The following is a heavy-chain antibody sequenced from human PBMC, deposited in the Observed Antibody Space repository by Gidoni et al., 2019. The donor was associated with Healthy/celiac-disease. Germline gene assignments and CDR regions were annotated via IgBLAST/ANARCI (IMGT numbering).Heavy chain of an antibody. J-gene: IGHJ2*01. D-gene: IGHD4-17*01. CDR3: AKGDDYGDYGPYWYFDL. CDR1: GFTFSSYA. V-gene: IGHV3-23*01. CDR2: ISGSGGST. Sequence: EVQLLESGGGLVQPGGSLRLSCAASGFTFSSYAMSWVRQAPGKGLEWVSAISGSGGSTYYADSVKGRFTISRDNFKNTLYLQMNSLRAEDTAVYYCAKGDDYGDYGPYWYFDLWGRGTLVTVSS.